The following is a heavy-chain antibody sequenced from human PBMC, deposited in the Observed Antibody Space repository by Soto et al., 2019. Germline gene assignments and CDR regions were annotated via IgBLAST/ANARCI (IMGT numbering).Heavy chain of an antibody. CDR3: AAPRGHHCFMNV. V-gene: IGHV1-18*01. J-gene: IGHJ6*02. D-gene: IGHD6-6*01. CDR2: ISGYNANT. CDR1: DNTFTYYG. Sequence: GASVKVACKFFDNTFTYYGINWERQAPGQGLEWLGWISGYNANTKEAQKFQDRVSMTADTSTRTAYLEVRSLTSDDTGVYFCAAPRGHHCFMNVSGQGTTVTVS.